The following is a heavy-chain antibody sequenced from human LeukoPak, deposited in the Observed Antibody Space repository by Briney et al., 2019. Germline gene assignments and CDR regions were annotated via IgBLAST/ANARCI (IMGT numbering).Heavy chain of an antibody. CDR1: GRSFSGYY. V-gene: IGHV4-34*12. CDR3: AVYPKTGMIDY. J-gene: IGHJ4*02. Sequence: SETLSLTCGVYGRSFSGYYWTWIRQSPGVGLEWIGEIIHTGRTNYNPSLTSRVTISVDTSKNQFSLKLSSVTAADTAVYYCAVYPKTGMIDYWGQGTLVTVSS. D-gene: IGHD2-2*02. CDR2: IIHTGRT.